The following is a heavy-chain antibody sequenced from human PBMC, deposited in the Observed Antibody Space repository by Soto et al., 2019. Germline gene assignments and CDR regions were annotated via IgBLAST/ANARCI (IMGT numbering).Heavy chain of an antibody. CDR1: AGSITTSY. Sequence: ASETLSLTCTVSAGSITTSYWSWIRQPLGKALEWIGYISYRGSTNYNPSLKSRLTISIDTSKSQISLKLTSMTTADTAVYYCASSGIVGREVNTWFDPWGQGTLVTVSS. V-gene: IGHV4-59*01. CDR3: ASSGIVGREVNTWFDP. D-gene: IGHD3-22*01. J-gene: IGHJ5*02. CDR2: ISYRGST.